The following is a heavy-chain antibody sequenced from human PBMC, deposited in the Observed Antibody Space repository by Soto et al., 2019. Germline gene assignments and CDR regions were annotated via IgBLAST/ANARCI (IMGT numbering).Heavy chain of an antibody. J-gene: IGHJ6*02. CDR2: ISSSSSYI. Sequence: GGSLRLSCAASGFTFSSYSMNWVRQAPGKGLEWVSSISSSSSYIYYADSVKGRFTISRDNAKNSLYLQMNSLRAEDTAVYYCARDIVLVPAAMLDYYYGMDVWGQGTTVTVSS. D-gene: IGHD2-2*01. CDR3: ARDIVLVPAAMLDYYYGMDV. CDR1: GFTFSSYS. V-gene: IGHV3-21*01.